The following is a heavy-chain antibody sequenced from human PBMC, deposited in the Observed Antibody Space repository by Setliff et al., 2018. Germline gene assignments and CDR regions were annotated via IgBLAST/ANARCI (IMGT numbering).Heavy chain of an antibody. CDR2: INHSGST. V-gene: IGHV4-34*01. Sequence: PSETLSLTCAVYGGSFSTYYWIWIRQPPGKGLKWIGEINHSGSTNYDPSLKSRVTISVDTSKNQFSLKLGSVTAADTAVYYCARGGGNSLYYFDYWGQGTLVTVSS. CDR1: GGSFSTYY. D-gene: IGHD2-21*02. J-gene: IGHJ4*02. CDR3: ARGGGNSLYYFDY.